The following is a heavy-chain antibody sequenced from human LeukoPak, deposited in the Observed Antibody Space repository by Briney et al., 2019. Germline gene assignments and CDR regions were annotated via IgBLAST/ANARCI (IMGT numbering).Heavy chain of an antibody. CDR1: GFSLTTSGVG. J-gene: IGHJ4*02. CDR2: IYWDDDK. CDR3: AHRQQWLPTFDY. D-gene: IGHD6-19*01. Sequence: SGPTLVKPTQTLTLTCTFSGFSLTTSGVGVGWIRQPPGKALEWLALIYWDDDKRYSPSLKSRLTITKDTSKNQVVLTMTNMDPVDTATYYCAHRQQWLPTFDYWGQGNLVTVSS. V-gene: IGHV2-5*02.